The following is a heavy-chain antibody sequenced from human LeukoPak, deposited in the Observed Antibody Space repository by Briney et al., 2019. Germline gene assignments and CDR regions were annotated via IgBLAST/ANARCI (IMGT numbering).Heavy chain of an antibody. D-gene: IGHD2-21*01. V-gene: IGHV4-59*08. Sequence: SETLSLTCTVSGGSISSYYWSWIRQPPGKGLEWIGYIYYSGSTNYNPSLKSRVTISVDTSKNQFSLKLSSVTAADTTVYYCARTLLFRRDYYYGMDVWGQGTTVTVSS. CDR1: GGSISSYY. CDR3: ARTLLFRRDYYYGMDV. J-gene: IGHJ6*02. CDR2: IYYSGST.